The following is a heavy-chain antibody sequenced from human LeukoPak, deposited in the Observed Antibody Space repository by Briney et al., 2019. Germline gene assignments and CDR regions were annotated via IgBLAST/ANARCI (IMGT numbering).Heavy chain of an antibody. D-gene: IGHD2/OR15-2a*01. Sequence: PGGSLRLSCAASGFTSNTDWMSWVRQGPGKGLEWVANIKEDGSEIYYVDSVKGRFTISRDNAKNSLYLQMNSLRAEDTAVYYCARGVYYFDYWGQGTLVTVSS. CDR2: IKEDGSEI. J-gene: IGHJ4*02. CDR1: GFTSNTDW. CDR3: ARGVYYFDY. V-gene: IGHV3-7*03.